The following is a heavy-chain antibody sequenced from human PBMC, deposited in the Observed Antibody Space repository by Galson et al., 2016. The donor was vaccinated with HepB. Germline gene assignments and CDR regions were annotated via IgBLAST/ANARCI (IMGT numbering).Heavy chain of an antibody. CDR3: AKSPLMFFGELLGYFQH. J-gene: IGHJ1*01. Sequence: SLRLSCAASRFTFSSYGMHWVRQAPGKGLEWVAVISYDGSNKYYADSVKGRFTISRDKSKNTLYLQMNSLRAEDTAVYYCAKSPLMFFGELLGYFQHWGQGTLVTVSS. CDR2: ISYDGSNK. D-gene: IGHD3-10*01. CDR1: RFTFSSYG. V-gene: IGHV3-30*18.